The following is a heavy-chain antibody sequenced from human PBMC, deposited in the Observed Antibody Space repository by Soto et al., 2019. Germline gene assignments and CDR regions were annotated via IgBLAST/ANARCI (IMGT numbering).Heavy chain of an antibody. J-gene: IGHJ6*02. CDR3: AKSTTSPGPAYYSGMDV. CDR2: ISGSGGST. Sequence: GGSLRLSCAASGFTFSSYAMSWVRQAPGKGLEWVSAISGSGGSTYYADSVKGRFTISRDNSKNTLYLQMNSPRAEDTAVSSGAKSTTSPGPAYYSGMDVWAQGTTVTVSS. CDR1: GFTFSSYA. V-gene: IGHV3-23*01.